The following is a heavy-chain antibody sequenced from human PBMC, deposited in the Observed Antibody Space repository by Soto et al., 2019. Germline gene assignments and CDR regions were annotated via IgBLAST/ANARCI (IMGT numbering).Heavy chain of an antibody. CDR3: ARGRGYSYCYCFDY. D-gene: IGHD5-18*01. V-gene: IGHV1-69*02. J-gene: IGHJ4*02. CDR2: IIPILGIA. CDR1: EGTFSSYT. Sequence: SVKVSCKASEGTFSSYTISWVRQAPGQGLEWMGRIIPILGIANYAQKFQGRVTITADKSTSTAYMELSSLRSEDTAVYYCARGRGYSYCYCFDYWGQGTLVTVSS.